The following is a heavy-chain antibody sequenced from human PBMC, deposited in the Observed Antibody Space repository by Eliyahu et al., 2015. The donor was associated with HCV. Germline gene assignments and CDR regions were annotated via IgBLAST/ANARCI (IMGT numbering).Heavy chain of an antibody. D-gene: IGHD3-22*01. CDR1: GGSFSGYY. CDR2: INHSGST. J-gene: IGHJ6*02. Sequence: QVQLQQWGAGLLKPSETLSLTCAVYGGSFSGYYWXWIRQPPGKGLEWIGEINHSGSTNYNPSLKSRVTISVDTSKNQFSLKLSSVTAADTAVYYCARRYYYDSSGYLYYYYYGMDVWGQGTTVTVSS. CDR3: ARRYYYDSSGYLYYYYYGMDV. V-gene: IGHV4-34*01.